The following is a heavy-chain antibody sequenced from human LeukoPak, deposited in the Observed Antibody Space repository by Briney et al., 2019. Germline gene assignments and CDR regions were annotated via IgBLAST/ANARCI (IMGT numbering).Heavy chain of an antibody. CDR2: INHSGST. CDR3: ARQAVRGVIMITYYFDY. Sequence: SETLSLTCAVYGGSFSGYYWSWIRQPPGKGLEWIGEINHSGSTNYNPSLKSRVTISVDTSKNQFSLKLSSVTAADTAVYYCARQAVRGVIMITYYFDYWGQGTLVTVSS. J-gene: IGHJ4*02. D-gene: IGHD3-10*01. CDR1: GGSFSGYY. V-gene: IGHV4-34*01.